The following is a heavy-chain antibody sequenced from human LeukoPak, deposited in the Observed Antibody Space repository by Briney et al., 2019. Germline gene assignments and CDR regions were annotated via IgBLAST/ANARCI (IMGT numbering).Heavy chain of an antibody. J-gene: IGHJ4*02. D-gene: IGHD3-3*01. V-gene: IGHV3-30-3*01. Sequence: GGSLRLSCAASGFTFSSYAMHWVRQAPGKGLEWVAVISYDGSNKYYADSVKGRFTISRDNSKNTLYLQMNSLRAEDTAVYYCARDYDFWSGYPSVGDYWGQGTLVTVSS. CDR1: GFTFSSYA. CDR3: ARDYDFWSGYPSVGDY. CDR2: ISYDGSNK.